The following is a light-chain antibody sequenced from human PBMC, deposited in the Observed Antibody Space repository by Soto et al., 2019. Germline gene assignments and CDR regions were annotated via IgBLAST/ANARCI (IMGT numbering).Light chain of an antibody. CDR2: ATS. CDR1: QSIASY. J-gene: IGKJ5*01. V-gene: IGKV3-11*01. Sequence: EIVLTQFPATLSLSPGERATLSCRASQSIASYVAWYHQRPGQAPRLLIYATSNRATGVPVRFSGSGSGAEFTLTISSLETEDSGVYYCQQRNDWPRNTFGQGTRMEI. CDR3: QQRNDWPRNT.